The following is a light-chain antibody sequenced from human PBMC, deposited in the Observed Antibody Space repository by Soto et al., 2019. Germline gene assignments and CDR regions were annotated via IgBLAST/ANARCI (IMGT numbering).Light chain of an antibody. Sequence: QSALTQPASVSGSPGQSNTISCTGTSSDVGGYNYVSWYQQHPGKAPKLMIYEVSNRPSGVSNRFSGSKSGNTASLTISGLQAEDEADYYCSSYTSSSTLHYVFGTGTKLTVL. V-gene: IGLV2-14*01. J-gene: IGLJ1*01. CDR2: EVS. CDR3: SSYTSSSTLHYV. CDR1: SSDVGGYNY.